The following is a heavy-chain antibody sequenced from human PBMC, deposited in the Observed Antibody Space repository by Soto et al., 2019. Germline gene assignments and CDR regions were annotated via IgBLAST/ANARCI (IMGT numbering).Heavy chain of an antibody. V-gene: IGHV3-13*05. CDR3: ARAYTGRLPRRADYYYAMDV. CDR1: GFTFSNFD. D-gene: IGHD2-2*02. J-gene: IGHJ6*02. CDR2: IGAARYP. Sequence: PGGALRLSCATSGFTFSNFDMHWVRQVPGKGLEWVSAIGAARYPYYLGSVKGRFTISRENAKNSVYLQMNDLRAGDSAVYYCARAYTGRLPRRADYYYAMDVWGQGTTVTVSS.